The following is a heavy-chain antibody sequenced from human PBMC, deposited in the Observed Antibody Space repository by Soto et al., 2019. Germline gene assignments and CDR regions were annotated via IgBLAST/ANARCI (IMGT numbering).Heavy chain of an antibody. CDR1: GGSISSSSFH. J-gene: IGHJ4*02. Sequence: SETLSLTCTVSGGSISSSSFHWGWIRQPPGKGLEGIGSIYYSGSTYYSPALKSRVTISVDTSKNQFSLKLSSVAAADTAVYYCAAGGGLPRYYWGQGTLVTVSS. V-gene: IGHV4-39*07. CDR2: IYYSGST. CDR3: AAGGGLPRYY. D-gene: IGHD5-12*01.